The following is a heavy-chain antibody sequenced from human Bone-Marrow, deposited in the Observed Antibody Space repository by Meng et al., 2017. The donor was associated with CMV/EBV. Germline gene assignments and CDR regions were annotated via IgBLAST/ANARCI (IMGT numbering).Heavy chain of an antibody. V-gene: IGHV3-7*01. Sequence: GGSLRLSCAASGFTFSNAWMSWVRQAPGKGLEWVANIKQDGSEKYYVDSVKGRFTISRDNAKNSLYLQMNSLRAEDTAVYYCARDAGYCSSTSCLQPFDYWGQGTLVTVSS. CDR2: IKQDGSEK. J-gene: IGHJ4*02. CDR3: ARDAGYCSSTSCLQPFDY. D-gene: IGHD2-2*01. CDR1: GFTFSNAW.